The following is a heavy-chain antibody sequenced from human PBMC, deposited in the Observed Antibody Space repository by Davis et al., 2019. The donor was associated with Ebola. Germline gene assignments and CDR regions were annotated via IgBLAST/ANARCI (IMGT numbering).Heavy chain of an antibody. CDR3: VGDYGDYVNYFDF. J-gene: IGHJ4*02. CDR2: MYTSGST. Sequence: CSVSGGSISSGSYYWSWIRQPAGKGLEWIGHMYTSGSTNYNTSLKSRVTISADTSKNQFFLKLSSVTAADTAIYYCVGDYGDYVNYFDFWGQGTLVTVSS. V-gene: IGHV4-61*09. D-gene: IGHD4-17*01. CDR1: GGSISSGSYY.